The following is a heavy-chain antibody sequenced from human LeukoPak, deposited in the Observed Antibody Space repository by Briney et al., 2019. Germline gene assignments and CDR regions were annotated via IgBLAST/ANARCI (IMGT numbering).Heavy chain of an antibody. CDR3: ARAAVTYYHFDY. CDR2: ISSGSNGI. Sequence: GGSLRLSCAASGFTFSTYSMNWVRQAPGKGLEWVSYISSGSNGIYYADSVKGRFTISRGNAKNSLYLQMNSLRVEDTAVYYCARAAVTYYHFDYWGQGTLVTVSS. CDR1: GFTFSTYS. D-gene: IGHD4-17*01. J-gene: IGHJ4*02. V-gene: IGHV3-48*04.